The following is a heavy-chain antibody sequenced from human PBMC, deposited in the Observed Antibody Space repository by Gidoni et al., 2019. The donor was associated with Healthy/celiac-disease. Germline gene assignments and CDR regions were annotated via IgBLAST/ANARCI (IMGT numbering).Heavy chain of an antibody. CDR2: ISGSGGST. D-gene: IGHD5-12*01. CDR1: GFPFSSYA. J-gene: IGHJ4*02. V-gene: IGHV3-23*01. Sequence: EVQLLESGGGLVQPGGSLKLSCAASGFPFSSYAMSWVRQAPGKGLEWVSAISGSGGSTYYADSVKGRFTISRDNSKNTLYLQMNSLRAEDTAVYYCAKGLDYSKYYFDYWGQGTLVTVSS. CDR3: AKGLDYSKYYFDY.